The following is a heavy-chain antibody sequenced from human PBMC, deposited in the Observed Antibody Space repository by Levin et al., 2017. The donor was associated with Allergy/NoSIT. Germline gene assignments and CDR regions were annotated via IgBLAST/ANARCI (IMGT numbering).Heavy chain of an antibody. CDR1: GGSIISTSYY. V-gene: IGHV4-39*01. CDR2: LYYSGTT. D-gene: IGHD5-24*01. CDR3: ASGAADAYHMDV. J-gene: IGHJ6*03. Sequence: TTSETLSLTCTVSGGSIISTSYYWGWIRQPPGKGLEWIGTLYYSGTTYYKPSLWSRVTISVDTSKNQFSLRLTSLTAADTAVYYCASGAADAYHMDVWGTGTTVTVSS.